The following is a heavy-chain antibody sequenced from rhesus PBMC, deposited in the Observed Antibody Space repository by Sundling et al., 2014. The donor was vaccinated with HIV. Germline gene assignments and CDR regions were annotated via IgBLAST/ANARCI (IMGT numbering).Heavy chain of an antibody. CDR1: GFTFTSYA. D-gene: IGHD5-30*01. Sequence: EVQLVESGGGLAKPGGSLRLSCAASGFTFTSYAMHWVRQAPGKGLEWVSAISSGGSTYYADSVKGRFTISRDNSKNTLSLQMNSLRAEDTAVYYCAKVDTVGTVSDGLDSWGQGVVVTVSS. V-gene: IGHV3-103*01. CDR2: ISSGGST. CDR3: AKVDTVGTVSDGLDS. J-gene: IGHJ6*01.